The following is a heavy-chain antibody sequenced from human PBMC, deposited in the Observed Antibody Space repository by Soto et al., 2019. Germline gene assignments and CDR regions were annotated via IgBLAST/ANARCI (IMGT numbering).Heavy chain of an antibody. D-gene: IGHD5-12*01. V-gene: IGHV3-48*02. Sequence: GGSLRLSCAASGFTFSSYSMNWVRQAPGKGLEWVSYISSSSTIYYADSVKGRFTISRDNAKNSLYLQMNSLRDEDTAVYYCARDSGVQWLQFDYWGQGTLVTVSS. J-gene: IGHJ4*02. CDR1: GFTFSSYS. CDR2: ISSSSTI. CDR3: ARDSGVQWLQFDY.